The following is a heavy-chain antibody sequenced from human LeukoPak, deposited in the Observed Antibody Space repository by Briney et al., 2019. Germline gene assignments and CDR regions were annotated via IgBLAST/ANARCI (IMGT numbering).Heavy chain of an antibody. V-gene: IGHV3-30*18. J-gene: IGHJ4*02. CDR3: AKDHGSGREDY. CDR1: GFTFSSYG. D-gene: IGHD3-10*01. CDR2: ISYDGSNK. Sequence: PGGSLRLSCAAYGFTFSSYGMHWVRQAPGKGLEWVAVISYDGSNKYYADSVKGRFTISRDNSKNTLYLQMNSLRAEDTAVYYCAKDHGSGREDYWGQGTLVTVSS.